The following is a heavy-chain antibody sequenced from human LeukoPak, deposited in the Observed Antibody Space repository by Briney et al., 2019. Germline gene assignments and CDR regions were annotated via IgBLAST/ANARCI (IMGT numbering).Heavy chain of an antibody. CDR3: ARLRGIGNFDY. CDR1: GGSIGTYY. CDR2: IYYSGST. D-gene: IGHD3-16*01. Sequence: SETLSLTCTVSGGSIGTYYWSWTRQPPGKGLEWIGYIYYSGSTSHKPSLKSRVTISVDTSKNQFSLKLTSVTAADTAVYYCARLRGIGNFDYWGQGTLVTVSS. V-gene: IGHV4-59*01. J-gene: IGHJ4*02.